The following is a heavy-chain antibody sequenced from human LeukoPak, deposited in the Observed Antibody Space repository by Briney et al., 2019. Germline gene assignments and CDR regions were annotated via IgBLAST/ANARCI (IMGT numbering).Heavy chain of an antibody. CDR3: AKEGTASKPSDLDH. Sequence: GGSLRLSCAASGFTVSRKYMSWVRQAPGKGLEWVSIIYSGGNTYYADSVKGRFTISRDNSKNTLYLQMNSLTSEDTAVYYCAKEGTASKPSDLDHRGQGILVTVSS. V-gene: IGHV3-66*02. CDR2: IYSGGNT. D-gene: IGHD1/OR15-1a*01. J-gene: IGHJ4*02. CDR1: GFTVSRKY.